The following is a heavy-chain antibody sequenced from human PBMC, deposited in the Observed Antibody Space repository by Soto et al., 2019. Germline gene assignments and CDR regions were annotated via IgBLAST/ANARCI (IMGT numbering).Heavy chain of an antibody. CDR3: TREAIVVIPAAQPSHFDS. J-gene: IGHJ4*02. CDR2: ISPYSGYT. Sequence: QVQLVQSGAEVKKPGASVKVSCKGLGYNFIKYGINWVRQAPGQGLEWMGWISPYSGYTHSAQKFQGRRTLTTDTAATTAYMELRSLTSADTALYYCTREAIVVIPAAQPSHFDSWGQGTLVTVSS. D-gene: IGHD2-2*01. CDR1: GYNFIKYG. V-gene: IGHV1-18*01.